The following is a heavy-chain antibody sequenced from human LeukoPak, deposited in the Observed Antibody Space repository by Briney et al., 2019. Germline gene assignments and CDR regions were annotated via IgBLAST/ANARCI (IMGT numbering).Heavy chain of an antibody. D-gene: IGHD3-10*01. Sequence: GGSLRLSCAASGFTFSDAWMSWVRQAQGEGLEWIGRIKSKTVGGATGYAESVKGRFTISRDDSKNMLYLEMNSLKPEDTAVYYCATEYHYYNNYWGQGTLVTVSS. V-gene: IGHV3-15*01. CDR3: ATEYHYYNNY. CDR2: IKSKTVGGAT. CDR1: GFTFSDAW. J-gene: IGHJ4*02.